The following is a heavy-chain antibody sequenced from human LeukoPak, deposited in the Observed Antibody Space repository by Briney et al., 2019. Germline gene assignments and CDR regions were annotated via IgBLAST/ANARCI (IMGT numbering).Heavy chain of an antibody. CDR1: GLTFRSYW. CDR2: IKQDGSEK. CDR3: ARGYSSDY. D-gene: IGHD5-18*01. J-gene: IGHJ4*02. V-gene: IGHV3-7*01. Sequence: PGGSLRLSCAASGLTFRSYWRSWVRQAPGRGREWVANIKQDGSEKYYVDSVKGRFTISRDNAKNSLYLQMDSLRVEDTAVYYCARGYSSDYWGQGTLVTVSS.